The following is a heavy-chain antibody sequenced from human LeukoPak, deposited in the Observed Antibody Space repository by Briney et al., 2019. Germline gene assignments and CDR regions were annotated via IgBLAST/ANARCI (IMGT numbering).Heavy chain of an antibody. V-gene: IGHV3-23*01. CDR3: AKDATASPYFHWFDN. CDR2: ISSGDRT. D-gene: IGHD3-9*01. Sequence: GGSLRLSCAASGFTFSSYAMNWVRQAPGKGLEWVAGISSGDRTFHAESVKGRFTISRDKSKDTLYLQMNSLRAEDTAVYYCAKDATASPYFHWFDNWGQGTQVIVPS. J-gene: IGHJ4*02. CDR1: GFTFSSYA.